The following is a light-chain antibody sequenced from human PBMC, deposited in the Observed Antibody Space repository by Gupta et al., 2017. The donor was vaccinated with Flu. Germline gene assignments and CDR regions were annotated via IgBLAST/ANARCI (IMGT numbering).Light chain of an antibody. V-gene: IGLV2-14*01. CDR3: SSYTSSSTWV. J-gene: IGLJ3*02. Sequence: QSALTQPASVSGSPGQSITISCTGTSGDVGGYNFVSWYQQHPGKAPKLMIYGVGNRPSGVSNRFSGAKSGNTASLTISGLQAEDEADYYCSSYTSSSTWVFGGGTKVTVL. CDR2: GVG. CDR1: SGDVGGYNF.